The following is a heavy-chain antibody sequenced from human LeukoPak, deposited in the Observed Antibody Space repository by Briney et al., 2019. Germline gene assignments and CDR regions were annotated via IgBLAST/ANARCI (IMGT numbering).Heavy chain of an antibody. Sequence: ASVKVSCKASGGTFSSYAISWVRQAPGQGLEWMGGIIPIFGTANYAQKFQGRVTITTDESTSTAYMELSSLRSEDTAMYYCATVRISMIVVEAAALDIWGQGTMVTVSS. CDR3: ATVRISMIVVEAAALDI. J-gene: IGHJ3*02. CDR1: GGTFSSYA. CDR2: IIPIFGTA. V-gene: IGHV1-69*05. D-gene: IGHD3-22*01.